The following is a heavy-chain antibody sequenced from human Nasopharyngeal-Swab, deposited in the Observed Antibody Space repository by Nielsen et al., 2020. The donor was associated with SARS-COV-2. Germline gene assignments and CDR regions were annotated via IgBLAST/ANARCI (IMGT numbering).Heavy chain of an antibody. CDR1: GFTFNTYS. D-gene: IGHD1-26*01. CDR3: ARDPNGSYYFRPDAFDI. Sequence: GESLKISCTTSGFTFNTYSMNWVRQAPGKGPEWLSYISSSSGTIYYADSVKGRFTIFRDNAKNSLYLQMNSLRDEDTAVYYCARDPNGSYYFRPDAFDIWGQGIMVIVSS. J-gene: IGHJ3*02. V-gene: IGHV3-48*02. CDR2: ISSSSGTI.